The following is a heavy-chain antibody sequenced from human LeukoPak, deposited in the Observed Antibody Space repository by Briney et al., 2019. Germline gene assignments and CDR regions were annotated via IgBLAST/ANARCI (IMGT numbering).Heavy chain of an antibody. V-gene: IGHV3-30*02. CDR1: GFSFSDYA. CDR2: IRFDGSRT. CDR3: ARDQGGSYSY. J-gene: IGHJ4*02. D-gene: IGHD1-26*01. Sequence: GGSLRLSCGASGFSFSDYAMHWVRQAPGKGLEWVAFIRFDGSRTDYADSVKGRFTISRDNSKNSLYLQMNSLRVEDTAVYYCARDQGGSYSYWGQGTLVTVSS.